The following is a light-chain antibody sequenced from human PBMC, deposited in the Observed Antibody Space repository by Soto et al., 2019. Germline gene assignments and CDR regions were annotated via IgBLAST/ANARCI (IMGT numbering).Light chain of an antibody. CDR1: SSDVGGYNY. CDR2: EVS. V-gene: IGLV2-14*01. J-gene: IGLJ2*01. CDR3: SSYTSSSTLGI. Sequence: QSDLTQPASVSGSPGQSITISCTGTSSDVGGYNYVSWYQQHPGKAPKLMIYEVSNRPSGVSNRFSGSKSGNTASLTISGLQAEDEADYYCSSYTSSSTLGIFGEGTKLTVL.